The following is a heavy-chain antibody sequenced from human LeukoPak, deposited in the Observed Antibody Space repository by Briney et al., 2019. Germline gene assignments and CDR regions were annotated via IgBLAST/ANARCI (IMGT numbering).Heavy chain of an antibody. D-gene: IGHD3-22*01. CDR3: ARGGALGAYYYDSWFDP. CDR2: MNPNSGNT. Sequence: ASVKVSCKASGYTFTSYDINWVRQATRQGLEWMGWMNPNSGNTGYAQKFQGRVTMTRNTSISTAYMELRSLRSDDTAVYYCARGGALGAYYYDSWFDPWGQGTLVTVSS. CDR1: GYTFTSYD. V-gene: IGHV1-8*01. J-gene: IGHJ5*02.